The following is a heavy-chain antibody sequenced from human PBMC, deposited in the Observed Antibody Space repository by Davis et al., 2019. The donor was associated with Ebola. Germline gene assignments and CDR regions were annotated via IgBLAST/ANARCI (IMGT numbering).Heavy chain of an antibody. V-gene: IGHV3-23*01. CDR1: GFTFSSYA. Sequence: GESLKISCAASGFTFSSYAMSWVRQAPGKGLEWVSAISGSGGSTYYADSVKGRFTISRDNSKNTLYLQMNSLRAEDTAVYYCAKDLWGGYSYGLDAFDIWGQGTMVTVSS. D-gene: IGHD5-18*01. CDR3: AKDLWGGYSYGLDAFDI. J-gene: IGHJ3*02. CDR2: ISGSGGST.